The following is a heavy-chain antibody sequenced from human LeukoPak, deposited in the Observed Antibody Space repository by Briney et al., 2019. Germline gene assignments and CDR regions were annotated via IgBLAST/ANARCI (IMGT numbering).Heavy chain of an antibody. V-gene: IGHV1-2*02. D-gene: IGHD6-19*01. CDR3: ARDNRQWPHS. J-gene: IGHJ4*02. CDR2: INPDSGGT. CDR1: GYTFTDYY. Sequence: ASVKVSCKASGYTFTDYYMHWVRQAPGQGLEWMGWINPDSGGTTYAQKFQGRVTMTRDTSISTAYMELTRLRSDDTAVYYCARDNRQWPHSWGQGTLVTVSS.